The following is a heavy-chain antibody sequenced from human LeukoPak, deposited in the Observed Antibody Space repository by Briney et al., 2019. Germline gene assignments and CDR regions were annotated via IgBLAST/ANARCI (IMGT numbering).Heavy chain of an antibody. CDR1: GFTFSSYS. D-gene: IGHD5-12*01. V-gene: IGHV3-21*01. CDR3: ARWGGYSGYDSDY. J-gene: IGHJ4*02. CDR2: ISSSSSYI. Sequence: GGSLRLSYAASGFTFSSYSMNWVRQAPGKGLEWVSSISSSSSYIYYADSVKGRFTISRDNAKNSLYLQMNSLRAEDTAVYYCARWGGYSGYDSDYWGQGTLVTVSS.